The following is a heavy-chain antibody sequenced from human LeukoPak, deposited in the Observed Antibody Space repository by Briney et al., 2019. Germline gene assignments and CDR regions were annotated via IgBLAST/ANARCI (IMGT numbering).Heavy chain of an antibody. Sequence: QSGGSLRLSCAASGFTFSSYEMSWVRQAPGKGLEWVSYISRSGSTIYYADSAKGRYTISRDNAHSSLYLQMNSLRAEDTAVYYCARGYVSSGYSPPYCYFDVCGRGTLVTVSS. CDR1: GFTFSSYE. V-gene: IGHV3-48*03. J-gene: IGHJ2*01. CDR2: ISRSGSTI. D-gene: IGHD3-22*01. CDR3: ARGYVSSGYSPPYCYFDV.